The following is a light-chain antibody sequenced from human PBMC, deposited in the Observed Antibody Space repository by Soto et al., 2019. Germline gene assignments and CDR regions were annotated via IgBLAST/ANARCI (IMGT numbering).Light chain of an antibody. CDR1: QSVSSSY. J-gene: IGKJ4*01. V-gene: IGKV3D-20*02. Sequence: EIVLTQSPCTLSFSPWERATLSCMASQSVSSSYLAWYQHKPGQAPRLLIYDASNRATGIPARFSGSGSGTDFTLTISSLEPEDFAVYYCQQRSNWPLTFGGGTKVDI. CDR3: QQRSNWPLT. CDR2: DAS.